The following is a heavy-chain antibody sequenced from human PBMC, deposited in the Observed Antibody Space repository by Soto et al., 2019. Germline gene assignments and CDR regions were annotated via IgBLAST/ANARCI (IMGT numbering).Heavy chain of an antibody. CDR1: GFTFGSYG. D-gene: IGHD6-19*01. V-gene: IGHV3-33*01. J-gene: IGHJ5*02. CDR2: IWYDGSNK. CDR3: ARDQLAQWLVGWFDP. Sequence: QVQLVESGGGVVQTGRSLRLSCAASGFTFGSYGMHWVRQAPGKGLEWVAVIWYDGSNKYYADSVKGRFTISRDNSKNTLYLQMNSLRAEDTAVYYCARDQLAQWLVGWFDPWGQGTLVTVSS.